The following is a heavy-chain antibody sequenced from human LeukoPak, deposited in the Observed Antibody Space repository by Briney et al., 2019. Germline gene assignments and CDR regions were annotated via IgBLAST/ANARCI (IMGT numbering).Heavy chain of an antibody. J-gene: IGHJ4*02. CDR3: ASNSRALYGSGSYYNPRHFDY. CDR1: GFTVSSNY. D-gene: IGHD3-10*01. Sequence: GGSLRLSCAASGFTVSSNYMSWVRQAPGKGLEWVSVIYSGGSTYYADSVKGRFTISRDNSKNTLYLQMNSLRAEDTAVYYCASNSRALYGSGSYYNPRHFDYWGQGTLVTVSS. CDR2: IYSGGST. V-gene: IGHV3-66*01.